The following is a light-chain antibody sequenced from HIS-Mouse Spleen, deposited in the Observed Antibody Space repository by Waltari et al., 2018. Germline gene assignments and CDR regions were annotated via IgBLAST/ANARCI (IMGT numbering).Light chain of an antibody. CDR3: SSYTSSSFNVV. Sequence: QSALTQPASVSGSPGQSITISCTGTSSDVGGYNYVSWYQQHPGKAPKLMIYDVSNRPSGVSTRFSGSKSGNTASLTISELQAEDEADYYCSSYTSSSFNVVFGGGTKLTVL. J-gene: IGLJ2*01. CDR1: SSDVGGYNY. V-gene: IGLV2-14*03. CDR2: DVS.